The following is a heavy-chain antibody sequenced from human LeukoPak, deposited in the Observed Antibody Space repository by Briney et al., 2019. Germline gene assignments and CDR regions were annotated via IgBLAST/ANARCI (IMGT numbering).Heavy chain of an antibody. CDR1: GFTFSSYA. J-gene: IGHJ4*02. V-gene: IGHV3-23*01. CDR3: AKEGYCSGGSCYVF. D-gene: IGHD2-15*01. Sequence: GGSLRPSCAASGFTFSSYAMSWVRQAPGKGLEWVSAISGSGGSTYYADSVKGRFTIPRDNSKNTLYLQMNSLRAEDTAVYYCAKEGYCSGGSCYVFWGQGTLVTVSS. CDR2: ISGSGGST.